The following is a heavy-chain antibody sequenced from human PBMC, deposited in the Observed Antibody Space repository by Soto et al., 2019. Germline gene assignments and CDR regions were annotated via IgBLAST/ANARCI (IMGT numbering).Heavy chain of an antibody. Sequence: QVQLVQSGAEVKKPGSSVKVSCKASGGTFSSYAISWVRQAPGQGLEWMGGIIPIFGTANCAQKFQGRVTITADESTSTAYMELSSLRSEDTAVYYCARSFRTTVVTKPNWFDPWGQGTLVTVSS. CDR3: ARSFRTTVVTKPNWFDP. CDR1: GGTFSSYA. CDR2: IIPIFGTA. V-gene: IGHV1-69*01. J-gene: IGHJ5*02. D-gene: IGHD4-17*01.